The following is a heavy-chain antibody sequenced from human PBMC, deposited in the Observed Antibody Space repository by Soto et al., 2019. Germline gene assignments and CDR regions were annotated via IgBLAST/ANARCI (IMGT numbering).Heavy chain of an antibody. CDR3: ARLKGWFGDPYYGMDV. Sequence: PSGSLSLTCAVSGGSIRSSSYYGGWIRQPPGKGLEWIGSIYYSGSTYYNPSLKSRVTISVDTSKNQFSLKLSSVTAADTAVYYCARLKGWFGDPYYGMDVWGQGTTVTVSS. CDR2: IYYSGST. V-gene: IGHV4-39*01. J-gene: IGHJ6*02. D-gene: IGHD3-10*01. CDR1: GGSIRSSSYY.